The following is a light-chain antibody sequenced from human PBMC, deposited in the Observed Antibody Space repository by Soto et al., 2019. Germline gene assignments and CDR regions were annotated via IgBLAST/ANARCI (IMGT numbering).Light chain of an antibody. Sequence: EIVMTQSPATLSVSPGERATLSCRASQSVSRNLAWYQQKPGQAPSLLIYDISARATGIPTRFSGSGSGTEFTLTISSLQSEDFAVYYCQQYNDWPLTFGGGTKVDIK. V-gene: IGKV3D-15*01. J-gene: IGKJ4*01. CDR3: QQYNDWPLT. CDR2: DIS. CDR1: QSVSRN.